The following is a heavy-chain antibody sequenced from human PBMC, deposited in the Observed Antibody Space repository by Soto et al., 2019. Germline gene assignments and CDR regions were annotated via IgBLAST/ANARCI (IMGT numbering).Heavy chain of an antibody. V-gene: IGHV4-59*08. CDR2: IYYSGST. D-gene: IGHD3-10*01. J-gene: IGHJ4*02. Sequence: QVQLQESGPGLVKPSETLSLTCTVSGGSISSYYWSWIRQPPGKGLEWIGYIYYSGSTNYNPSLKSRVTISVDTSKNQFSLKLSSVTVADTAVYYCARQSVGPYGSGSYFDYWGQGTLVTVSS. CDR1: GGSISSYY. CDR3: ARQSVGPYGSGSYFDY.